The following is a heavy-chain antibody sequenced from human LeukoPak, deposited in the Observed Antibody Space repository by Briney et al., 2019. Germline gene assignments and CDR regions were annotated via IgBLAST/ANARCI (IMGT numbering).Heavy chain of an antibody. CDR3: AREGHCSTTSCYTPFDY. Sequence: PGGSLRLSCVASGFTFSSYAMSWVRQAPGKGLEWVSAISGSGGDTYYADSVKGRFTISRDNSKNTLYLQMNSLRVEDTAVYYCAREGHCSTTSCYTPFDYWGQGTLVTVSS. CDR2: ISGSGGDT. J-gene: IGHJ4*02. CDR1: GFTFSSYA. V-gene: IGHV3-23*01. D-gene: IGHD2-2*02.